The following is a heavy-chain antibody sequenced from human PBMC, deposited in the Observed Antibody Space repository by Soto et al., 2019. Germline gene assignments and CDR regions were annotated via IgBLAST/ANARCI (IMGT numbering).Heavy chain of an antibody. CDR1: GDSVSSNSAA. CDR2: TYYRSKWYN. D-gene: IGHD2-15*01. V-gene: IGHV6-1*01. J-gene: IGHJ4*02. Sequence: PSQTLSLTCAISGDSVSSNSAAWNWIRQSPSRGLEWLGRTYYRSKWYNDYAVSVKSRITINPDTSKNQFSLQLNSVTPEDTAVYYCARIAYCSGGSCPATGSYYFDYWGQGTLVTVSS. CDR3: ARIAYCSGGSCPATGSYYFDY.